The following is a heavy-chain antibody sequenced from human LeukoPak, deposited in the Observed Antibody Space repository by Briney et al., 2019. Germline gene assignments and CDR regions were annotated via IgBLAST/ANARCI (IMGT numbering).Heavy chain of an antibody. CDR3: ARATPAGLHGYTFDY. CDR1: GYTFKNYD. V-gene: IGHV1-8*02. CDR2: MNPNSGNT. Sequence: ASVKVSCKASGYTFKNYDINWVRQATGQGLEWMGWMNPNSGNTGFAQKFQDRVSMTRDTSINTAYMELTSLRSGDTAVYYCARATPAGLHGYTFDYWGQGTVVTVYS. D-gene: IGHD5-24*01. J-gene: IGHJ4*02.